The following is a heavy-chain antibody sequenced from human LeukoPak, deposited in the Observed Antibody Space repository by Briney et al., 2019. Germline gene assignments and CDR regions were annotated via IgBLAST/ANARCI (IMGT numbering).Heavy chain of an antibody. CDR3: ARVIRTAGYYSNPKSGSFDL. CDR2: IYSSGST. CDR1: GGSISSSHHY. V-gene: IGHV4-39*01. D-gene: IGHD3-9*01. J-gene: IGHJ4*02. Sequence: KPSETLSLTCAVSGGSISSSHHYWAWIRQPPGKGLEWIESIYSSGSTYYSPSLRTRVTISVDTSKNQFSLKLSSVTAADTAVYYCARVIRTAGYYSNPKSGSFDLWGQGTLVTVSS.